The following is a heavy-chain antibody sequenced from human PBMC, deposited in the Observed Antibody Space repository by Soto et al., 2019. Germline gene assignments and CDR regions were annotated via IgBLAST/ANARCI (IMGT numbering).Heavy chain of an antibody. Sequence: QLQLQESGPGLVKPSETLSLTCTVSGGSISSSSYYWGWIRQPPGKGLEWIGSIYYSGSTYYNPSLKSRVTISVDTSKNQFSLKLSSVTAADTAVYYCARLRIRIAAAGTIDYWGQGTLVTVSS. CDR3: ARLRIRIAAAGTIDY. D-gene: IGHD6-13*01. V-gene: IGHV4-39*01. J-gene: IGHJ4*02. CDR1: GGSISSSSYY. CDR2: IYYSGST.